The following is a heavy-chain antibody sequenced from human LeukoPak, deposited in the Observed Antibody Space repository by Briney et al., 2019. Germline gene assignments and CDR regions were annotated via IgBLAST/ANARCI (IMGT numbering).Heavy chain of an antibody. J-gene: IGHJ6*02. CDR2: IIPIVGIL. D-gene: IGHD1-26*01. V-gene: IGHV1-69*04. CDR3: ARGGSYYFYNGMDV. Sequence: ASVKVSCKASGGTFISYGINWVRQAPGLGLEWMGRIIPIVGILNYAQRFQGRVTITADNSTNIAYMELSSLRSEDTAVYYCARGGSYYFYNGMDVWGQGTTVTVSS. CDR1: GGTFISYG.